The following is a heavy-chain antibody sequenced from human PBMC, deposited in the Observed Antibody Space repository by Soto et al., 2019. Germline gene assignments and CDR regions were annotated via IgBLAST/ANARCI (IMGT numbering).Heavy chain of an antibody. CDR3: ARWVDCSGGSCYPHWFDP. CDR1: GYTFTSYG. CDR2: ISAYNGNT. J-gene: IGHJ5*02. D-gene: IGHD2-15*01. Sequence: ASVKVSCKASGYTFTSYGISWVRQAPGQGLEWMGWISAYNGNTNYAQKLQGRVTMTTDTSTSTAYMELRSLRSDDTAVYYCARWVDCSGGSCYPHWFDPWGQGTLVTVSS. V-gene: IGHV1-18*04.